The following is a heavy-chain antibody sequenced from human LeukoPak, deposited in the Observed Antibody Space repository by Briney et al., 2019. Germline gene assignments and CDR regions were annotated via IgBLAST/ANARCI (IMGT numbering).Heavy chain of an antibody. D-gene: IGHD3-22*01. V-gene: IGHV5-51*01. J-gene: IGHJ4*02. CDR2: IYPGDSGT. CDR3: ARAGSSGWIDY. Sequence: GESLKTCGTGSGYSFTSYWHGWVRQMAGKGLELTGIIYPGDSGTRYSPSFQRQVTISADKSIRAAYLQWSSLKASDTAMYYCARAGSSGWIDYWGQGTLVTVSS. CDR1: GYSFTSYW.